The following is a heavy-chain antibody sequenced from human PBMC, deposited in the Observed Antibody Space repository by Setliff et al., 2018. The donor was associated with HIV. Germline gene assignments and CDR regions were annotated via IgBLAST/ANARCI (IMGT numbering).Heavy chain of an antibody. CDR3: ARGSTAVNYYYYHMDV. CDR1: GYTFTSYD. Sequence: ASVKVSCKASGYTFTSYDINWVRQATGQGLEWMGRINPNSGDTNYAQKFKGRVIMTRDTSVSTAYMEVSRLRSDDTAVYYCARGSTAVNYYYYHMDVWGKGTTVTVSS. J-gene: IGHJ6*03. V-gene: IGHV1-2*06. D-gene: IGHD2-2*01. CDR2: INPNSGDT.